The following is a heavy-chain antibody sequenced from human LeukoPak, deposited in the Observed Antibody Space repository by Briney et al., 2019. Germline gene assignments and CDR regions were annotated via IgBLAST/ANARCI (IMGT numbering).Heavy chain of an antibody. Sequence: GGSLRLSCAASGFTFSNHDMPWVRQATGKGLEWVSGIGVPGDTFYPDSVKGRFTISRENAKNTLYLQLNSLRAEDTAIYYCARLQGVSTFDYWGQGTLVTVSS. V-gene: IGHV3-13*01. CDR3: ARLQGVSTFDY. J-gene: IGHJ4*02. D-gene: IGHD5/OR15-5a*01. CDR2: IGVPGDT. CDR1: GFTFSNHD.